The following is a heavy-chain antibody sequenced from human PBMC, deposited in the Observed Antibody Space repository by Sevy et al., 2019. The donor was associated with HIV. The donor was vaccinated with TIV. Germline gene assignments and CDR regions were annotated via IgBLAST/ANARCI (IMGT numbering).Heavy chain of an antibody. V-gene: IGHV4-59*01. CDR3: ARASALVPRALVY. Sequence: SETLSLTCNVSGDSISSYFWSWFRQSPGKGLEWIGYIYYSGTIDYNPSLRSRVTISVDTSKKHFSMKLTSVTATDTAVYYCARASALVPRALVYWGQGTPVTVSS. CDR2: IYYSGTI. D-gene: IGHD3-10*01. CDR1: GDSISSYF. J-gene: IGHJ4*02.